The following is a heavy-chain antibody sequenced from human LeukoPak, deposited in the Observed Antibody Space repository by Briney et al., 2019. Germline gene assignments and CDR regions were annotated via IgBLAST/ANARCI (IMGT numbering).Heavy chain of an antibody. D-gene: IGHD2-2*01. CDR2: FDPEDGET. J-gene: IGHJ5*02. CDR1: GYTLTELS. CDR3: ATAYCSSTSCRNWFDP. Sequence: VASVKVSCKVSGYTLTELSMHWVRQAPGKGLEWMGGFDPEDGETIYAQKFQGRVTMTEDTSTDTAYMELSSLRSEDTAVYYCATAYCSSTSCRNWFDPWGQGTLVTASS. V-gene: IGHV1-24*01.